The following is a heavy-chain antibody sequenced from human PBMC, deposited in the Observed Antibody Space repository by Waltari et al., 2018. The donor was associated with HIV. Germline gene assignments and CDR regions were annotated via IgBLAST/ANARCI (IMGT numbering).Heavy chain of an antibody. D-gene: IGHD3-16*01. J-gene: IGHJ4*02. Sequence: QVQLVQSGSELRKPGASVKISCKSSGHTLSNHDIHWVRQAPGQGLEWMGWVNTNTGNPSYAQGFTGRFVFSLDISVSTAYLQITGLKAEDTAFYYCARQQGGLDWGQGTLVTVSS. CDR1: GHTLSNHD. CDR2: VNTNTGNP. V-gene: IGHV7-4-1*02. CDR3: ARQQGGLD.